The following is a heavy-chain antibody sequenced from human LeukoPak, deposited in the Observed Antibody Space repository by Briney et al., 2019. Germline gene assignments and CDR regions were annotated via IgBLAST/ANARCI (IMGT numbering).Heavy chain of an antibody. J-gene: IGHJ6*03. CDR1: GGTFSSYA. Sequence: SVKVSCKASGGTFSSYAISWVRQAPGQGLEWMGGIIPAFGTAHYAQKFQGRVTFTTDESTTTAYMELRSLRSEDTAVYYCASEGNYDSSGYSRYNYYYIDVWGKGTAVTVSS. CDR2: IIPAFGTA. V-gene: IGHV1-69*05. D-gene: IGHD3-22*01. CDR3: ASEGNYDSSGYSRYNYYYIDV.